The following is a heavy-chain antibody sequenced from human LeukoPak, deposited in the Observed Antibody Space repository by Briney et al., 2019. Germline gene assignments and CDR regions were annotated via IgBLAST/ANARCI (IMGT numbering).Heavy chain of an antibody. CDR2: INHSGST. V-gene: IGHV4-34*01. J-gene: IGHJ4*02. CDR1: GGSFSGYY. D-gene: IGHD1-1*01. Sequence: PSETLSLTCAVYGGSFSGYYWSWIRQPPGKGLEWIGEINHSGSTNYNPSLKSRVTISADTSKNQFSLKLSSVTAADTAVYYCARGGEPDPLTTGTGIDYWGQGTLVTVSS. CDR3: ARGGEPDPLTTGTGIDY.